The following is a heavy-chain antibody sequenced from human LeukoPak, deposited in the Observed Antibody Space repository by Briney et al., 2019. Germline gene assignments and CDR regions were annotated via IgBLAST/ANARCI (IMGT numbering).Heavy chain of an antibody. V-gene: IGHV3-9*01. J-gene: IGHJ3*02. Sequence: GGSLRLSCAASGFTFDDYAMHWVRQAPGKGLEWVSGISWNSGSIGYADSVKGRFTIFRDNAKNSLYLQMNSLRAEDTALYYCAKDMSRDGFNDAFDIWGQGTMVTVSS. D-gene: IGHD5-24*01. CDR1: GFTFDDYA. CDR2: ISWNSGSI. CDR3: AKDMSRDGFNDAFDI.